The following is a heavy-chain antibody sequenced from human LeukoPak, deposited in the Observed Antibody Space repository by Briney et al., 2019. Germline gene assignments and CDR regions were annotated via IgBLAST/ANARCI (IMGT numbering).Heavy chain of an antibody. D-gene: IGHD3-16*02. CDR1: GFTFSNAC. CDR2: IKSKTDGGTT. V-gene: IGHV3-15*01. CDR3: TTDSRMITFGGVIDALDY. Sequence: GGSLRLSCAASGFTFSNACMSWVRQAPGKGLEWVGRIKSKTDGGTTDYAAPVKGRFTISRDDSKNTLYLQMNSLKTEDTAVYYCTTDSRMITFGGVIDALDYWGQGTLVTVSS. J-gene: IGHJ4*02.